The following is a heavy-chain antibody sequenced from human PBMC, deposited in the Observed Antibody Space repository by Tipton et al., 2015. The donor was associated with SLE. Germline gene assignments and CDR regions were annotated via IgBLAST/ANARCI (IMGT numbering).Heavy chain of an antibody. CDR2: VYTSGST. CDR3: AREAVAGYFDY. CDR1: GGSISSGRYY. J-gene: IGHJ4*02. V-gene: IGHV4-61*09. Sequence: LRLSCTVSGGSISSGRYYCSWFRQPAGKGLEWIGYVYTSGSTNYNPSLKSRVTISVDTSKNQFSLKLSAVTAADTAVYYCAREAVAGYFDYWGQGTLVTVSS. D-gene: IGHD6-19*01.